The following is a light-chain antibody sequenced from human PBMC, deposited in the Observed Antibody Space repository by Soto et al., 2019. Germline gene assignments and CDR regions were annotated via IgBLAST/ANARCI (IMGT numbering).Light chain of an antibody. V-gene: IGKV1-39*01. CDR1: ESIRNN. J-gene: IGKJ1*01. CDR3: HQTYSTPRVA. CDR2: AAS. Sequence: DIQMTQSPSSLSASVGDRVTITCRASESIRNNLNWYQQKPGKAPKLLIYAASTLQSGVPSRFSGGGSGTAFTLTIGSLQPEDFTTYYCHQTYSTPRVAFGQGTKVEFK.